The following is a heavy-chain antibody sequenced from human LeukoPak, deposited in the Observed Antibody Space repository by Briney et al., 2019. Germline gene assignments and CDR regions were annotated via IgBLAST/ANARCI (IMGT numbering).Heavy chain of an antibody. CDR2: ISGSDDST. Sequence: GGSLRLSCAASRFTFSSYAFSWVRQAPGKGLEWVFSISGSDDSTHSADSVEGRFTISRGNSKNTLFLQMNSLRAEDTAVYYCARLDILTGNYYYFNFWGQGTLVTVPS. J-gene: IGHJ4*02. CDR1: RFTFSSYA. D-gene: IGHD3-9*01. CDR3: ARLDILTGNYYYFNF. V-gene: IGHV3-23*01.